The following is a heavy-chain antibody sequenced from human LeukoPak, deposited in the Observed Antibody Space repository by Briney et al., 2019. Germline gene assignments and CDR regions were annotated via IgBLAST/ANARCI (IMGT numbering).Heavy chain of an antibody. V-gene: IGHV4-4*07. Sequence: TSETLSLTCTVSGGSISSYYWSWIRQPAGKGLEWIGRIYTSGSTNYNPSLKSRVTMSVDTSKNQFSLKLSSVTAADTAVYYCARGIKKYYYDSSGYYAEYFQHWGQGTLVTVSS. CDR2: IYTSGST. D-gene: IGHD3-22*01. CDR1: GGSISSYY. J-gene: IGHJ1*01. CDR3: ARGIKKYYYDSSGYYAEYFQH.